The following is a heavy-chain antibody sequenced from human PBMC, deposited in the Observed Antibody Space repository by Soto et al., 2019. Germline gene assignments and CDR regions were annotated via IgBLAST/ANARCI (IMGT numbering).Heavy chain of an antibody. CDR1: GYTFTTYD. D-gene: IGHD1-26*01. CDR2: MNPNNGKT. V-gene: IGHV1-8*01. J-gene: IGHJ4*02. CDR3: VRGGRERWEQFEAGY. Sequence: QVQLVQSGAEVKKPGASVKVSCEASGYTFTTYDINWVRQATGQGLEWMGWMNPNNGKTGYVHKFQGRVTMTRSTSASTANMELRNLRSDDTDVYFCVRGGRERWEQFEAGYWGQGTLVTVSS.